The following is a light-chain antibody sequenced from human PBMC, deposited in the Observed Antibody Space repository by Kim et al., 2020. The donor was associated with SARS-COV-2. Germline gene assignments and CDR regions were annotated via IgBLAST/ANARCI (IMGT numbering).Light chain of an antibody. Sequence: LSPGERATLSCRASQSVSSSYLAWYQQKPGQAPRLLIYGASSRATGIPDRFSGSVSGTDFTLTISRLEPEDFAVYYCQQYGSSPGTFGQGTKLEI. J-gene: IGKJ2*01. CDR2: GAS. CDR1: QSVSSSY. V-gene: IGKV3-20*01. CDR3: QQYGSSPGT.